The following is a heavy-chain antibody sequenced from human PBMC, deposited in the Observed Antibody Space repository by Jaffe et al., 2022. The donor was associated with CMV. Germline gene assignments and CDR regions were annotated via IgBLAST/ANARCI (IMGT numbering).Heavy chain of an antibody. CDR3: ARDHLTIFGVVIPSRGNWFDP. J-gene: IGHJ5*02. D-gene: IGHD3-3*01. Sequence: QVQLVQSGAEVKKPGASVKVSCKASGYTFTSYGISWVRQAPGQGLEWMGWISAYNGNTNYAQKLQGRVTMTTDTSTSTAYMELRSLRSDDTAVYYCARDHLTIFGVVIPSRGNWFDPWGQGTLVTVSS. V-gene: IGHV1-18*01. CDR2: ISAYNGNT. CDR1: GYTFTSYG.